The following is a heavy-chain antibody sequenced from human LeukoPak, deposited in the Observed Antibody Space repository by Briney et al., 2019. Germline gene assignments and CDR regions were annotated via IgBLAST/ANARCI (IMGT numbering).Heavy chain of an antibody. V-gene: IGHV3-23*01. CDR1: GFTFSSYA. CDR2: ISGSGGST. J-gene: IGHJ4*02. Sequence: GGSLRLSCAASGFTFSSYAMSWVRQAPGKGLEGVSAISGSGGSTYSADSVKGRFTISRDNSKNTLYMQMNSLRAEDTAIYYCAKGSRIIVGSTGIDYWGQGTLVTVSS. D-gene: IGHD1-26*01. CDR3: AKGSRIIVGSTGIDY.